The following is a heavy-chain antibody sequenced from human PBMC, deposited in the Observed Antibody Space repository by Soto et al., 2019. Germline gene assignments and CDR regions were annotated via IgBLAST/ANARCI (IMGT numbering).Heavy chain of an antibody. Sequence: EVQLLESGGGLVQPGGSLRLSCAASGFTFSSYAMYWVRQAPGKGLEWVSVINGSGGSTYYADSVKGRFTSSRDNSKSTLYLQMNSLRAEDTAVYYCAKDESRRNRRYFDLWGRGTLVTVSS. V-gene: IGHV3-23*01. CDR2: INGSGGST. D-gene: IGHD4-4*01. CDR1: GFTFSSYA. CDR3: AKDESRRNRRYFDL. J-gene: IGHJ2*01.